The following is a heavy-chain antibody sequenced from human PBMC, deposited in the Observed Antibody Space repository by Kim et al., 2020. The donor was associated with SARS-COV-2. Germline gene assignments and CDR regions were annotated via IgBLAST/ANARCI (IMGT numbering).Heavy chain of an antibody. CDR3: ARDQDYMALFDP. V-gene: IGHV1-69*13. CDR2: IIPIFGTA. Sequence: SVKVSCKASGGTFSSYAISWVRQAPGQGLEWMGGIIPIFGTANYAQKFQGRVTITADESTSTAYMELSSLRSEDTAVYYCARDQDYMALFDPWGQGTLVTVSS. D-gene: IGHD4-4*01. J-gene: IGHJ5*02. CDR1: GGTFSSYA.